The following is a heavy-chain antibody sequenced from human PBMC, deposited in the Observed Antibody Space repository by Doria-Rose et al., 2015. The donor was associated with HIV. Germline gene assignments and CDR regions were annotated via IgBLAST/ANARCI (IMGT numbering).Heavy chain of an antibody. D-gene: IGHD1-26*01. V-gene: IGHV1-18*04. CDR3: ARDALGATPFDS. J-gene: IGHJ5*01. CDR2: TGVYNGNT. Sequence: QVQLVESGPEVKKPGASVKVSCTASGYTFTSYGISWVRQAPGQGLEWMGWTGVYNGNTIYAQTLQGRVTMTTDTSTSTAYVELRSLRSDDTAVYYCARDALGATPFDSWGQGTLVTVS. CDR1: GYTFTSYG.